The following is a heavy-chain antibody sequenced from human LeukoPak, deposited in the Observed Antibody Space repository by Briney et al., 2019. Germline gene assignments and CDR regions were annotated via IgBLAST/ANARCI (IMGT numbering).Heavy chain of an antibody. CDR3: AREGDAFDF. CDR2: MRQDGSEK. J-gene: IGHJ3*01. V-gene: IGHV3-7*01. CDR1: GFTFRNHI. Sequence: GGSLRLSCAASGFTFRNHIISWIRQAPGKGLEWVANMRQDGSEKFYVDSVKGRFTISRDNAKSSLYLQMDSLRAEDTALYYCAREGDAFDFWGQGTMVTVSS.